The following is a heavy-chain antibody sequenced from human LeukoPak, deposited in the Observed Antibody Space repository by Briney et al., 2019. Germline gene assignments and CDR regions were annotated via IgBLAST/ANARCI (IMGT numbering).Heavy chain of an antibody. D-gene: IGHD5-24*01. CDR1: GLSISGQW. CDR3: ARGRANYYFDY. V-gene: IGHV3-48*02. J-gene: IGHJ4*02. CDR2: ISDSSSTI. Sequence: GGSLRLSCVASGLSISGQWMNWVRQPPGKGLEWVSYISDSSSTIYYADSVKGRFTISRDNAKNSLSLQMNSLRDEDTAVYCCARGRANYYFDYWGQGTLVTVSS.